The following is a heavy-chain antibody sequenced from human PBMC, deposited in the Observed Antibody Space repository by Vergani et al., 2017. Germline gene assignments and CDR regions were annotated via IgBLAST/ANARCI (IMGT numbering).Heavy chain of an antibody. CDR2: INSDGSST. CDR1: GFTFSSYW. CDR3: ARDFPGGDFYSICPRTADAFDI. J-gene: IGHJ3*02. V-gene: IGHV3-74*01. Sequence: EVQLVESGGGLVQPGGSLRLSCAASGFTFSSYWMHWVRQAPGKGLVWVSRINSDGSSTSYADSVKGRFTISRDNAKNTLYLQMNSLRAEDTAVYYCARDFPGGDFYSICPRTADAFDIWGQGTMVTVSS. D-gene: IGHD2-21*02.